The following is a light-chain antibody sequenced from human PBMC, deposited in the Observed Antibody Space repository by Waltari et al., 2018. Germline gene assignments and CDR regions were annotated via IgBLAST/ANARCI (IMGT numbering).Light chain of an antibody. Sequence: QSVLTQPPSVSGTPGQRVTISCSGSTSNIGAGHDVHWYQHLPGTAPKRLLYGKNNRPSGVPGRFSGSKSGTSASLAITGLQADDEADYFCQSFDNMLSGGVVFGGGTKLAVL. J-gene: IGLJ2*01. CDR2: GKN. V-gene: IGLV1-40*01. CDR1: TSNIGAGHD. CDR3: QSFDNMLSGGVV.